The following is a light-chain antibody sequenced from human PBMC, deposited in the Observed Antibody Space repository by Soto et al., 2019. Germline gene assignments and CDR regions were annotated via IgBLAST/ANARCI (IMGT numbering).Light chain of an antibody. CDR1: QSVSGY. CDR3: QQRSNWPLT. Sequence: EIVLTQSPATLSLSPGERATLSCRASQSVSGYLAWYQQKPGQAPRLLIYEASNRATGIPARFSGSGSGTDFTLTISSLKPEDFTLYYCQQRSNWPLTFGGGTKVEIK. J-gene: IGKJ4*01. CDR2: EAS. V-gene: IGKV3-11*01.